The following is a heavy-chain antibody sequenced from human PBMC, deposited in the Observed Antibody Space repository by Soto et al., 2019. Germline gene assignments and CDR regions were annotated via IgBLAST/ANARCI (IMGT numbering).Heavy chain of an antibody. CDR2: MNPNSGNT. CDR1: GYTFTSYD. D-gene: IGHD4-4*01. V-gene: IGHV1-8*01. Sequence: GASVKVSCKASGYTFTSYDINWVRQATGQGLEWMGWMNPNSGNTGYAQKFQGRVTMTRNTSISTAYMELSSLRSEDTAVYYSARTTVTHPWNWFDPWGQGTLVTVSS. J-gene: IGHJ5*02. CDR3: ARTTVTHPWNWFDP.